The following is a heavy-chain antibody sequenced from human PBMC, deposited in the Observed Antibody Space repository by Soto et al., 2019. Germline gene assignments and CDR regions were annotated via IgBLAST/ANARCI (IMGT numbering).Heavy chain of an antibody. J-gene: IGHJ6*02. CDR3: ARLELAQNTVGYYYGMDV. D-gene: IGHD1-26*01. Sequence: PGESLKISCKGSGYSFTSYWIGWVRQLPGKGLEWMGIIYPGDSDTRYSPSFQGQVTISADKSISTAYLQWSSLKASDTAMYYYARLELAQNTVGYYYGMDVWGQGTTVTVSS. V-gene: IGHV5-51*01. CDR2: IYPGDSDT. CDR1: GYSFTSYW.